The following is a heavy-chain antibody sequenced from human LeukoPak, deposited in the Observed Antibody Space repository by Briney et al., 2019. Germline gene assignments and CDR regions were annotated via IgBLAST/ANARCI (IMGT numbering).Heavy chain of an antibody. CDR2: ITGSGDTT. CDR1: GFTFSSYA. J-gene: IGHJ4*02. V-gene: IGHV3-23*01. D-gene: IGHD5-12*01. CDR3: AKGGYSGYDFVDY. Sequence: PGGSVRLSCAASGFTFSSYAVTWVRQPPGKGLEWVSGITGSGDTTFYADSVKGRFTISRDNSKNTLYLQMNSLRAEDTAVYYCAKGGYSGYDFVDYWGQGTLVTVSS.